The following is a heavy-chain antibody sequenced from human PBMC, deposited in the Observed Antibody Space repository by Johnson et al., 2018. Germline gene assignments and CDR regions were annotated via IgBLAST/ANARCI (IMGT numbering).Heavy chain of an antibody. J-gene: IGHJ3*02. CDR3: ASARGYGDGYAFDI. D-gene: IGHD5-12*01. V-gene: IGHV3-74*01. Sequence: MHWVRQAPGKGLEWVSRIRGDGSTPTYADSVRGRFTNSRANAKNTVYRQMDSLRAEATAFYYCASARGYGDGYAFDIWGHGTLVTVSA. CDR2: IRGDGSTP.